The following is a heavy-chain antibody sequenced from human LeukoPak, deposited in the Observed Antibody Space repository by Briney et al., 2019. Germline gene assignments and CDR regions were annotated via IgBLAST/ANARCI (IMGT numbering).Heavy chain of an antibody. CDR2: ISGSGDST. Sequence: SGGSLRLSCAASKFNFAMSWVRQTAGKRLEWVSAISGSGDSTFYADSVKGRFTISRDNSKSTLYLQMNSLRVEDTATYYCAKGHFASSSFFDVWGQGTLVTVSS. D-gene: IGHD6-6*01. CDR3: AKGHFASSSFFDV. V-gene: IGHV3-23*01. CDR1: KFNFA. J-gene: IGHJ4*02.